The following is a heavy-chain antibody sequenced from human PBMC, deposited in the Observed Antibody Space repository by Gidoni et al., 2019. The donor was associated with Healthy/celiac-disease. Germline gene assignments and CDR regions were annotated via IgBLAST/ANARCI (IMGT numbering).Heavy chain of an antibody. CDR3: ARGLSTMVRGVNPY. CDR2: MNPNSGNT. J-gene: IGHJ4*02. Sequence: QVQLVQSVAEVKKPGASVKGSCKASGYTFTSYDINWVRQAPGQGLELMGCMNPNSGNTGYAKKFQGRVTMTRNNSISTAYMELSSLRSEDTAVYYCARGLSTMVRGVNPYWGQGTLVTVSS. D-gene: IGHD3-10*01. V-gene: IGHV1-8*01. CDR1: GYTFTSYD.